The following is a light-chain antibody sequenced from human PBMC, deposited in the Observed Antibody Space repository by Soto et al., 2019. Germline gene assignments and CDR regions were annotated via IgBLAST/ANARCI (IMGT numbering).Light chain of an antibody. J-gene: IGLJ3*02. V-gene: IGLV2-14*01. CDR3: SSYTSCSTFWV. CDR1: SSDVGGYNY. CDR2: EVS. Sequence: QSALTQPASVSGSPGQSITISCTGTSSDVGGYNYVSWYQQHPGKAPKLMIYEVSNRPSGVSNRFSGSKSGNTASLTISGLQADDEADYYCSSYTSCSTFWVFGGGTKLTVL.